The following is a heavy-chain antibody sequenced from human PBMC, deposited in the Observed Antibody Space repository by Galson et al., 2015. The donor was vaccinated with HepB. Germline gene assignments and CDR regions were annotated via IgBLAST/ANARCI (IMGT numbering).Heavy chain of an antibody. J-gene: IGHJ4*02. CDR1: GYTFTGNY. V-gene: IGHV1-2*02. Sequence: SVKVSCKASGYTFTGNYMHWLRQAPGHGLEWMGWINPNSGGTNYAQKFQGRVSMTRDTSINTAYMELTRLRSDDTAVYYCARDGGILWFGELYYYFDYWGRGTLLTVSS. CDR2: INPNSGGT. CDR3: ARDGGILWFGELYYYFDY. D-gene: IGHD3-10*01.